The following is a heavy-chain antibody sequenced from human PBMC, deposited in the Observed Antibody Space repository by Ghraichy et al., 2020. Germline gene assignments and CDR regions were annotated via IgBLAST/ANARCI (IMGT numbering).Heavy chain of an antibody. J-gene: IGHJ6*02. D-gene: IGHD1-14*01. V-gene: IGHV4-34*01. CDR1: GGSFSGYY. CDR2: INHSGST. CDR3: ARGPPNHYIYYYYGMDV. Sequence: SETLSLTCAVYGGSFSGYYWSWIRQPPGKGLEWIGEINHSGSTNYNPSLKSRVTISVDTSKNQFSLKLSSVTAADTAVYYCARGPPNHYIYYYYGMDVWGQGTTVTVSS.